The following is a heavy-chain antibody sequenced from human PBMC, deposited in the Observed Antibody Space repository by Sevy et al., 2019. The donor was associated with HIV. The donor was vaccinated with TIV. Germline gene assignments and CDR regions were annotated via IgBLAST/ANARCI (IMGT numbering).Heavy chain of an antibody. J-gene: IGHJ4*02. D-gene: IGHD3-9*01. CDR1: GGSISSSTYY. V-gene: IGHV4-39*01. CDR2: VYFTGST. Sequence: SETLSLTCSVSGGSISSSTYYWGWIRQPPGRGLEWIGSVYFTGSTYYNPSLKSRVTISVDTSKNEFSLKVNSVTAADTAVYYCARLGGLRFFDWSSLNYFDYWGQGTLFTVSS. CDR3: ARLGGLRFFDWSSLNYFDY.